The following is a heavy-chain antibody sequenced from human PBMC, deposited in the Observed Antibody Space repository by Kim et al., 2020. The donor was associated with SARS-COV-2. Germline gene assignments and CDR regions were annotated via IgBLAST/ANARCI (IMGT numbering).Heavy chain of an antibody. J-gene: IGHJ4*02. Sequence: NPTLKSRVTISVDTSKNQFSLKLSSVTAADTAVYYWARDAYSSSWYPFDYWGQGTLVTVSS. V-gene: IGHV4-59*01. CDR3: ARDAYSSSWYPFDY. D-gene: IGHD6-13*01.